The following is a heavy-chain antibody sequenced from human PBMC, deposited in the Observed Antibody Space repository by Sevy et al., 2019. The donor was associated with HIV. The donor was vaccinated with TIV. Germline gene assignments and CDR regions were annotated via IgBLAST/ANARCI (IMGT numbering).Heavy chain of an antibody. Sequence: SETLSLTCTVSGGSISSYYWSWIRQPPGKGLEWIGYIYYSGSTNYNPPLKSRVTISVDTSKNQFSLKLSSVTAADTAVYYCARGNYYYGSGSYSVGVYFDYWGQGTLVTVSS. D-gene: IGHD3-10*01. CDR3: ARGNYYYGSGSYSVGVYFDY. V-gene: IGHV4-59*12. CDR2: IYYSGST. J-gene: IGHJ4*02. CDR1: GGSISSYY.